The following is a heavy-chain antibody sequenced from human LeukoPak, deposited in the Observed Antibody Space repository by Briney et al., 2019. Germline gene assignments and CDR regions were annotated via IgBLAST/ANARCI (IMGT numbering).Heavy chain of an antibody. Sequence: SETLSLTCTVSGGSISNSGYYWSWIRQPAGKGLEWIGRIYTNEITNYNPSLNSRVIISIDTSKNQFSLKLTSMTAADTAVYYCAREMQRGLLDSWGQGTLVTVSS. CDR3: AREMQRGLLDS. V-gene: IGHV4-61*02. J-gene: IGHJ4*02. CDR2: IYTNEIT. CDR1: GGSISNSGYY. D-gene: IGHD3/OR15-3a*01.